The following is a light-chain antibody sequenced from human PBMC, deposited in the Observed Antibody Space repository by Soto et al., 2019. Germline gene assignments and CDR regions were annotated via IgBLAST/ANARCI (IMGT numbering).Light chain of an antibody. J-gene: IGLJ2*01. CDR2: GDN. CDR3: QSYDNILSHVV. Sequence: QSVLTQPPSVSGAPGQRVTIPCTGSSSNIGSFYDVHWYQQLPGTVPKLLIYGDNNRPSGVPDRFSGSKSGTSASLAITGLQAEDQSDYYCQSYDNILSHVVFGGGTKVTVL. CDR1: SSNIGSFYD. V-gene: IGLV1-40*01.